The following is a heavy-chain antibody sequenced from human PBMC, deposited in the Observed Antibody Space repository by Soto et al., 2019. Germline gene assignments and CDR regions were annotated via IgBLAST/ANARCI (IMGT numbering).Heavy chain of an antibody. D-gene: IGHD1-1*01. V-gene: IGHV3-23*01. Sequence: GWSLRLSCAASGFTFSSYAMSWVRQAPGKGLEWVSAISGSGGSTYYADSVKGRFTISRDNSKNTLYLQMNSLRAEDTAVYYCAKVLEEYNWNDEPYYYYYYMDVWGKGTTVTVSS. CDR1: GFTFSSYA. J-gene: IGHJ6*03. CDR2: ISGSGGST. CDR3: AKVLEEYNWNDEPYYYYYYMDV.